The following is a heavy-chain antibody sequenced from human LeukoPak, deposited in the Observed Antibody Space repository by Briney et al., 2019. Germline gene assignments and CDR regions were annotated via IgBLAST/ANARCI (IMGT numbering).Heavy chain of an antibody. CDR2: IYYSGNT. CDR3: ARSRNSYDSSGYYSFDY. J-gene: IGHJ4*02. D-gene: IGHD3-22*01. V-gene: IGHV4-59*08. CDR1: GGSISSYF. Sequence: PSETLSLTCTVSGGSISSYFWSWIRQPPGRGLEWIGYIYYSGNTDYNPSLKSRVTISVDTSKNQFSLKLSSVTAADTAVYYCARSRNSYDSSGYYSFDYWGQGTLVTVSS.